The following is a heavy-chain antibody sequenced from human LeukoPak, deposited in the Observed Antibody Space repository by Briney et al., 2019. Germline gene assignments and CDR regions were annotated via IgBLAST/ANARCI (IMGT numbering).Heavy chain of an antibody. Sequence: PGGSLRLSCVASGFTFSSYWMNWVRQAPGKGLEWVSSISTSSSYIYYADSVKGRFTISRDNAKNSLYLQMNSLRAEDTAVYYCASSDSKITMVHMDVWGKGTTVTISS. CDR1: GFTFSSYW. D-gene: IGHD3-10*01. J-gene: IGHJ6*04. V-gene: IGHV3-21*01. CDR3: ASSDSKITMVHMDV. CDR2: ISTSSSYI.